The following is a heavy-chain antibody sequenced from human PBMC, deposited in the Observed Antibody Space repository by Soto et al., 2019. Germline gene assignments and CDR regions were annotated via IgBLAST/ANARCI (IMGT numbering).Heavy chain of an antibody. CDR2: INAGNGNT. CDR3: AGSGFGEFNVFDY. J-gene: IGHJ4*02. D-gene: IGHD3-10*01. V-gene: IGHV1-3*01. Sequence: ASVKVSCKASGYTFTSYAMHWVRQAPGQRLEWMGWINAGNGNTKYSQKFQGRVTITRDTSASTAYMELSSLRSEDTAVYYCAGSGFGEFNVFDYWVQGTLVTVSS. CDR1: GYTFTSYA.